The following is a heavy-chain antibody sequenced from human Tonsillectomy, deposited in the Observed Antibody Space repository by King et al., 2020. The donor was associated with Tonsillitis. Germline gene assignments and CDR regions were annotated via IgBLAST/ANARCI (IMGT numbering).Heavy chain of an antibody. J-gene: IGHJ4*02. V-gene: IGHV4-30-4*01. CDR2: IYYSGST. CDR3: ARDNLERGGYSYGSFDY. D-gene: IGHD5-18*01. CDR1: GGSISSGDYY. Sequence: VQLQESGPGLVKPSQTLSLTCTVSGGSISSGDYYWSWIRQPPGKGLEWIGYIYYSGSTYYNPSLKSRVTISVDKSKNQFSLKLSSVTAADTAVYYCARDNLERGGYSYGSFDYWGQGTLVTVSS.